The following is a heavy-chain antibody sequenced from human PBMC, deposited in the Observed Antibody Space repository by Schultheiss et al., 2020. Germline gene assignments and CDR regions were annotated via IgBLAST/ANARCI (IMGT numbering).Heavy chain of an antibody. CDR1: GFTFGDYA. D-gene: IGHD2-15*01. Sequence: GSLRLSCTASGFTFGDYAMSWFRQAPGKGLEWVGRIKSKTDGGTTDYAAPVKGRFTISSDDSKNTLYLQMNSLKTEDTAVYYCTTDGLLHEDGNWFDPWCQGTLVTVSS. CDR3: TTDGLLHEDGNWFDP. V-gene: IGHV3-15*01. CDR2: IKSKTDGGTT. J-gene: IGHJ5*02.